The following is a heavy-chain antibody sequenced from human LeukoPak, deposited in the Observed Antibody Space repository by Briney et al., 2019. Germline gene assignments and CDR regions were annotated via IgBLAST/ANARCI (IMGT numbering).Heavy chain of an antibody. CDR2: IGTRTTDT. D-gene: IGHD2-15*01. Sequence: GGSLRLSCAASGFTSSTYDMRWVRQAPGKGLEWVSYIGTRTTDTYFADSVRGRFTISRDNAKNSLYLQMNSLRAEDTAVYYCARAPGVVYDAFDLWGRGTMVTVSS. J-gene: IGHJ3*01. CDR3: ARAPGVVYDAFDL. CDR1: GFTSSTYD. V-gene: IGHV3-21*01.